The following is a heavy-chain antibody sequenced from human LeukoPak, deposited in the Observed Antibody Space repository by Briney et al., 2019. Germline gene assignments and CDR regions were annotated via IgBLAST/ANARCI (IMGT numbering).Heavy chain of an antibody. CDR1: GGSISSGSYY. J-gene: IGHJ4*02. CDR2: IYTSGST. D-gene: IGHD4-17*01. CDR3: ARHANNGDYVPRSLDY. V-gene: IGHV4-61*02. Sequence: PSETLSLTCTVSGGSISSGSYYWSWIRQPAGKGLEWIGRIYTSGSTNYNPSLKSRVTISVDTSKNQFSLKLSSVTAADTAVYYCARHANNGDYVPRSLDYWGQGTLVTVSS.